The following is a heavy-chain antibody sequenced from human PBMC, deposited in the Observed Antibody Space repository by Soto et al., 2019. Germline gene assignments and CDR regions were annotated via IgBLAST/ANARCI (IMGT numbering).Heavy chain of an antibody. D-gene: IGHD3-16*01. Sequence: ASVKVSCKASGGTFSSYTISWVRQAPGQGLEWMGRIIPILGIANYAQKFQGRVTITADKSTSTAYMELSSLRSEDTAVYYCARDYTIGSYYYYYMDVWGKGTTVTVSS. V-gene: IGHV1-69*04. CDR1: GGTFSSYT. CDR2: IIPILGIA. J-gene: IGHJ6*03. CDR3: ARDYTIGSYYYYYMDV.